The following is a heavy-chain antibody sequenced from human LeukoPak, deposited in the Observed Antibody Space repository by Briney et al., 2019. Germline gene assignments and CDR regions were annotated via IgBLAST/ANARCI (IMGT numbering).Heavy chain of an antibody. CDR1: GGSISSSNW. V-gene: IGHV4-4*02. D-gene: IGHD3-9*01. CDR3: ARMAKQDHYDILTGYYYYYYMDV. J-gene: IGHJ6*03. CDR2: IYHSGST. Sequence: SETLSLTCAVSGGSISSSNWWSWVRQPPGKGLEWIGEIYHSGSTNYNPSLKSRVTISVDKSKNQFSLKLSSVTAADTAVYYCARMAKQDHYDILTGYYYYYYMDVWGKGTTVTVSS.